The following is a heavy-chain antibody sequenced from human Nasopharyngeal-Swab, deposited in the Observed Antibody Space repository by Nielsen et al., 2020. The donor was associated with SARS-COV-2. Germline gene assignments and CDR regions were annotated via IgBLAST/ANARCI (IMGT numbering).Heavy chain of an antibody. CDR3: APRVGATTGLDY. V-gene: IGHV3-23*01. Sequence: GESLKISCAASGFNFSSYAMSWVRQAPGKGLEWVSAISGSGGSTYYADSVKGRFTISRDNSKNTLYLQMNSPRAEDTAVYYCAPRVGATTGLDYWGQGTLVTVSS. CDR2: ISGSGGST. J-gene: IGHJ4*02. D-gene: IGHD1-26*01. CDR1: GFNFSSYA.